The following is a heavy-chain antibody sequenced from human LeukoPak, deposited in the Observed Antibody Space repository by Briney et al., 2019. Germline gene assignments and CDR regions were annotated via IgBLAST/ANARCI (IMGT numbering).Heavy chain of an antibody. CDR2: ISAYNGNT. CDR3: ARGPHHDYSNYKLSYYFDY. J-gene: IGHJ4*02. CDR1: GYTLTSYG. Sequence: ASVKVSCKASGYTLTSYGISWVRQAPGQGLEWMGWISAYNGNTNYAQKLQGRVTMTTDTSTSTAYMELRSLRSDDTAVYYCARGPHHDYSNYKLSYYFDYWGQGTLVTVSS. V-gene: IGHV1-18*01. D-gene: IGHD4-11*01.